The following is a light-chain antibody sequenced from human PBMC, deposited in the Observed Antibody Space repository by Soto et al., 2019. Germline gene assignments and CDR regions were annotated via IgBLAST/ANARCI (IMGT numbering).Light chain of an antibody. CDR3: QHYNNWPPWT. CDR1: QIIANN. J-gene: IGKJ1*01. CDR2: GAS. V-gene: IGKV3-15*01. Sequence: EIVMMQSPATLSVSPGERATLSCRASQIIANNLAWYQQKPGQAPRLLIYGASTRAPGIPARFSGSGSGTEFTLTISSLQSEDFAIYYCQHYNNWPPWTFXQGTKVDIK.